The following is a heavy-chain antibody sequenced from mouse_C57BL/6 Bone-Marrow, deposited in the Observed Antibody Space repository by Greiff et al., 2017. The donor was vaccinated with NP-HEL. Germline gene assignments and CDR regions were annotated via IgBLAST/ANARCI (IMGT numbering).Heavy chain of an antibody. J-gene: IGHJ3*01. D-gene: IGHD2-4*01. CDR2: INPNNGGT. Sequence: VQLQQSGPELVKPGASVKIPCKASGYTFTDYNMDWVKQSHGKSLEWIGDINPNNGGTIYNQKFKGKATLTVDKSSSTAYMELRSLTSEDTAVYYCARMDDYESWFAYWGQGTLVTVSA. V-gene: IGHV1-18*01. CDR3: ARMDDYESWFAY. CDR1: GYTFTDYN.